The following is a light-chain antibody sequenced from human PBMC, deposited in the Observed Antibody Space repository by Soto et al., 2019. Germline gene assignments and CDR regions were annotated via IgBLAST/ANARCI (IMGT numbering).Light chain of an antibody. CDR1: SSNIGAGYD. CDR2: GNS. J-gene: IGLJ2*01. Sequence: QSVLTQPPSVSGAPGQRVTISCTGSSSNIGAGYDVHWYQQLPGTAPKLLIYGNSTRPSGVPDRFSGSKSATSASLAITGLQAEDEADYYCQSYDSSLSAVVFGGGTKLTVL. CDR3: QSYDSSLSAVV. V-gene: IGLV1-40*01.